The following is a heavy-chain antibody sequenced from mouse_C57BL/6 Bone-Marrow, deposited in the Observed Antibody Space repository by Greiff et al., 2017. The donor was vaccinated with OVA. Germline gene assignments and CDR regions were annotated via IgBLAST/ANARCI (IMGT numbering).Heavy chain of an antibody. CDR1: GYTFTDYE. D-gene: IGHD1-1*01. Sequence: VQLQQSGAELVRPGASVTLSCKASGYTFTDYEMHWVKQTPVHGLEWIGAIDPETGGTAYNQKFKGKAILTADKSSSTAYMELRSLTSEDSAVYYCTPGYYGSSYGAMDYWGQGTSVTVSS. J-gene: IGHJ4*01. V-gene: IGHV1-15*01. CDR2: IDPETGGT. CDR3: TPGYYGSSYGAMDY.